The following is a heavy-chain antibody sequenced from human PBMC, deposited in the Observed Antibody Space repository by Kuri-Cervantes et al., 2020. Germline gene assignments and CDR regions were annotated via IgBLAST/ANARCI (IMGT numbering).Heavy chain of an antibody. V-gene: IGHV4-4*02. CDR3: ARRGEFGADSFDI. CDR2: IYHSGST. D-gene: IGHD3-3*01. J-gene: IGHJ3*02. CDR1: GGSISSSNW. Sequence: SETLSLTCAVSGGSISSSNWWSWVRQPPGKGLEWIGEIYHSGSTNYNPSLKSRVTVSVDTSKKQVSLKLRSVTAADTAVYYCARRGEFGADSFDIWGRGTLVTVSS.